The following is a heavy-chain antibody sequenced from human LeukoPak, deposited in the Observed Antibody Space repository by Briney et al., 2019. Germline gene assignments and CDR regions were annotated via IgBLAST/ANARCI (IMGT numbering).Heavy chain of an antibody. J-gene: IGHJ6*03. CDR2: MNHIGST. D-gene: IGHD6-19*01. V-gene: IGHV4-59*12. Sequence: PSETLSLTCTVSGDSMSTYYWRWVRQPPGKGREWIANMNHIGSTNHHPSLNSRVTVFVDMSKNQFSLRFSSVTAADTAVYYCAREYSTGWSNYYYYYYMDVWGRGTTVTVSS. CDR1: GDSMSTYY. CDR3: AREYSTGWSNYYYYYYMDV.